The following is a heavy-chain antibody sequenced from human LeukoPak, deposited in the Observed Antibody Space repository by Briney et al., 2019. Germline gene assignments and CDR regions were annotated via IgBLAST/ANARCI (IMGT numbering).Heavy chain of an antibody. Sequence: GGSLRLSCAASGFTVSSNYMSWVRQAPGQGLEWVSIIYSGDSTYDADSVKGRFTISRDNSKNTLWLQMNSLRAEDTAVYYCARSGFGVLYYYGMDVWGQGTTVTVSS. CDR3: ARSGFGVLYYYGMDV. J-gene: IGHJ6*02. CDR2: IYSGDST. D-gene: IGHD3-10*01. CDR1: GFTVSSNY. V-gene: IGHV3-66*01.